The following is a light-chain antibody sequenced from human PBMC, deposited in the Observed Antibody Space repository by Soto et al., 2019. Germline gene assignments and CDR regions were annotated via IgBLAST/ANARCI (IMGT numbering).Light chain of an antibody. CDR3: QQTYSTPQT. J-gene: IGKJ1*01. CDR1: QNIANY. V-gene: IGKV1-39*01. Sequence: DIQMTQSPSSLSASVEDRVTITCRASQNIANYLTWYQHKPGKAPRLLIYGASSLQSGVPSRFSGSGSGTDFTLTISSLQPEDFATYYCQQTYSTPQTFGQGTKVEI. CDR2: GAS.